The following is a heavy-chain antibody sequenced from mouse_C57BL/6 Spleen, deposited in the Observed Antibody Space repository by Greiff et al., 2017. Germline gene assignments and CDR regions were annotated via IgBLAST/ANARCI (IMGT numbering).Heavy chain of an antibody. CDR1: GYTFTDYN. J-gene: IGHJ1*03. CDR2: INPNNGGT. CDR3: ASLNCGGYFDV. Sequence: VQLQQSGPELVKPGASVKMSCKASGYTFTDYNMHWVKQSHGKSLEWIGYINPNNGGTSYNQKFKGKATLTVNKSSSTAYMELRSLTSEDSAVYYCASLNCGGYFDVWGTGTTVTVSS. D-gene: IGHD4-1*01. V-gene: IGHV1-22*01.